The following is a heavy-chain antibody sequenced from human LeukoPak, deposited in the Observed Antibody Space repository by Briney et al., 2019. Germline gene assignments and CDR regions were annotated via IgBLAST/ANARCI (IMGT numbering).Heavy chain of an antibody. D-gene: IGHD6-19*01. CDR1: GDSVTDYY. CDR2: ISYNGSP. V-gene: IGHV4-59*02. Sequence: PSETLSLTCTVSGDSVTDYYWCWIRQPPGEGLEWVGAISYNGSPVYNPSLKTRVTISVVTSKNQFSLMLRSPTAADTAVYYCARAPEQWLVPPFLDYWGQGTLVTVSS. CDR3: ARAPEQWLVPPFLDY. J-gene: IGHJ4*02.